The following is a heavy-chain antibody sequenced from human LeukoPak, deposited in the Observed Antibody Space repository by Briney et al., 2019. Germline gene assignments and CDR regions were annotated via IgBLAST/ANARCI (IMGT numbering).Heavy chain of an antibody. CDR3: ARVSSGDAFDI. CDR2: IIPIFGTA. J-gene: IGHJ3*02. CDR1: GGTFSNYA. Sequence: ASVTVSCQASGGTFSNYAIILVRQAPGQALEWMGGIIPIFGTANYAQKFQGRVTITADKSTSTAYMELSSLRSEDTAVYYCARVSSGDAFDIWGQGTMVTVSS. D-gene: IGHD6-25*01. V-gene: IGHV1-69*06.